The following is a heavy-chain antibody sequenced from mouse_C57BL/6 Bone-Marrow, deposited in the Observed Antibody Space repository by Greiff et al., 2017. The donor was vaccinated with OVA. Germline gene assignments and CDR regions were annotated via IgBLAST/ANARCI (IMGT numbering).Heavy chain of an antibody. V-gene: IGHV5-4*01. J-gene: IGHJ3*01. Sequence: EVHLVESGGGLVKPGGSLKLSCAASGFTFSSYAMSWVRQTPEKRLEWVATISDGGSSPYYPDNVKGRFTISRDNAKNNLYLQRSPLKSEDTAIYYCAEQSDTRTWCAYWGQGTLVTVSA. CDR3: AEQSDTRTWCAY. CDR1: GFTFSSYA. CDR2: ISDGGSSP.